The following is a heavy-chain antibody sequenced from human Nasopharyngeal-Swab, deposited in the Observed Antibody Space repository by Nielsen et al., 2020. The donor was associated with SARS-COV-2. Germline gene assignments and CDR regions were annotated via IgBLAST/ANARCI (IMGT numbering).Heavy chain of an antibody. J-gene: IGHJ4*02. D-gene: IGHD4-17*01. V-gene: IGHV4-38-2*02. CDR3: ARDGYGDYGLDY. Sequence: WIRQPPGKGLEWIGSIYHSGSTYYSPSLKSRVTISVDTSKNQFSLKLSSVTAADTAVYYCARDGYGDYGLDYWGQGTLVTVSS. CDR2: IYHSGST.